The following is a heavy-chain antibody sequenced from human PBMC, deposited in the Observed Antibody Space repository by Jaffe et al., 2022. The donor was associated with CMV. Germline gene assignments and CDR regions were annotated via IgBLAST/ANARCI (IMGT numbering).Heavy chain of an antibody. CDR2: ISAYNGNT. D-gene: IGHD3-3*01. CDR3: ARVSGSMSEYYDFWSGYPMDV. Sequence: QVQLVQSGAEVKKPGASVKVSCKASGYTFTSYGISWVRQAPGQGLEWMGWISAYNGNTNYAQKLQGRVTMTTDTSTSTAYMELRSLRSDDTAVYYCARVSGSMSEYYDFWSGYPMDVWGQGTTVTVSS. V-gene: IGHV1-18*01. J-gene: IGHJ6*02. CDR1: GYTFTSYG.